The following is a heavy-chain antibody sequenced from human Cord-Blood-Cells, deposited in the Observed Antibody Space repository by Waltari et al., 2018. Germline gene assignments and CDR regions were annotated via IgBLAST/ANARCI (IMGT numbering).Heavy chain of an antibody. Sequence: LVQSGAEVKKPRSSVKVSCKASGGTFSSYPISCVRQAPGQGLEWMGGIIPIFGTANYAQKFQGRVTITADESTSTAYMELSSLRSEDTAVYYCAGGGDDYGDYYFDYWGQGTLVTVSS. CDR1: GGTFSSYP. V-gene: IGHV1-69*01. D-gene: IGHD4-17*01. CDR2: IIPIFGTA. CDR3: AGGGDDYGDYYFDY. J-gene: IGHJ4*02.